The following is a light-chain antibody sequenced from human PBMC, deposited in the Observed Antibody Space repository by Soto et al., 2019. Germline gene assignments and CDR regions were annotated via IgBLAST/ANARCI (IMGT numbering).Light chain of an antibody. V-gene: IGKV3-20*01. Sequence: EIVLTQSPGTLSLSPGERATLSCGASQSVRSSYLAWYQQKPGQAPRLLIYGASSRATCIPDRFSGSGSGTHFTLTITRLEPEDFAVYYCQQYGSSPMYTFGQGTKLEIK. CDR1: QSVRSSY. J-gene: IGKJ2*01. CDR3: QQYGSSPMYT. CDR2: GAS.